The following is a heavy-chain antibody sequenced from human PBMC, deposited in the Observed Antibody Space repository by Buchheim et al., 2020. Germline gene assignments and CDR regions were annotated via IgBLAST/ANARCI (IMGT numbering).Heavy chain of an antibody. V-gene: IGHV3-66*02. Sequence: VQLVESGGGLVQPGGSLRLSCAASGFTVSSNYMSWVRQAPGKGLEWVSVIYSGGSTYYADSVKGRFTISRDNSKNTLYLQMNSLRAEDTAVYYCARDLRSIAVAASAFDPWGQGTL. J-gene: IGHJ5*02. CDR1: GFTVSSNY. CDR3: ARDLRSIAVAASAFDP. CDR2: IYSGGST. D-gene: IGHD6-19*01.